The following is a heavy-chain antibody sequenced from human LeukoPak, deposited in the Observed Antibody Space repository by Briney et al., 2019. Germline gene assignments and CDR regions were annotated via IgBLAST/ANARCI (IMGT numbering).Heavy chain of an antibody. Sequence: PSETLSLTCTVSGGSVNNYYWAWIRLPPGKGLEWIGYISDTGSTNYKPSLEGRITISLDTSKNQFSLNLRSVTAADTAVYYCARGTGTYYFDYWGQGTLVTVSS. CDR3: ARGTGTYYFDY. CDR2: ISDTGST. V-gene: IGHV4-59*02. D-gene: IGHD1-1*01. CDR1: GGSVNNYY. J-gene: IGHJ4*02.